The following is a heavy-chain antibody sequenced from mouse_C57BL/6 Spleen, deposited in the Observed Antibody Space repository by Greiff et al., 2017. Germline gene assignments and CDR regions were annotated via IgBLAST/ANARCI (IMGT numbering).Heavy chain of an antibody. J-gene: IGHJ4*01. Sequence: EVQLQQPGAELVKPGASVKLSCKASGYTFTSYYMHWVKQRTEQGLEWIGRIDPEDGETKYAPKFQGKATITADTSSNTAYLQLSSLTSEDTAVYYGARAPNWDVGDYYAMDYWGQGTSVTVSS. CDR3: ARAPNWDVGDYYAMDY. V-gene: IGHV14-2*01. D-gene: IGHD4-1*02. CDR2: IDPEDGET. CDR1: GYTFTSYY.